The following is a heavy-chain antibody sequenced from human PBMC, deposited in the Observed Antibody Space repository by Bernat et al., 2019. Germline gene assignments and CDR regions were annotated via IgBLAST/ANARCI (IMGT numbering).Heavy chain of an antibody. CDR3: ARALRYFDLGY. D-gene: IGHD3-9*01. Sequence: EVQLVESGGGLVKPGGSLRLSCAASGFTFSSYSMNWVRQAPGKGLEWVSSISSSSYIYYADSVKGRFTISRDNAKNSLYLQMNSLRAEDTAVYYCARALRYFDLGYWGQGTLVTVSS. V-gene: IGHV3-21*01. CDR2: ISSSSYI. CDR1: GFTFSSYS. J-gene: IGHJ4*02.